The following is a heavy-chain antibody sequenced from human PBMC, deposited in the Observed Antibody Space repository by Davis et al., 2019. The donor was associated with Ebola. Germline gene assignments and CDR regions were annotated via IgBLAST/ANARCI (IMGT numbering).Heavy chain of an antibody. J-gene: IGHJ2*01. CDR1: GFTFSSNS. V-gene: IGHV3-53*01. CDR3: AKDRGGYQWYFDL. CDR2: IYRDGRT. D-gene: IGHD5-12*01. Sequence: GESLKISCAASGFTFSSNSMNWVRQAPGKGLEWVSVIYRDGRTYYADSVKGRFTISRDNSKNTVYLQTNSLRAEDTAVYYCAKDRGGYQWYFDLWGRGTLVTVSS.